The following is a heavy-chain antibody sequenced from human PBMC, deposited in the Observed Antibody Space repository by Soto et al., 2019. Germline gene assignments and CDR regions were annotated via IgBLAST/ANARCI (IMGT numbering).Heavy chain of an antibody. D-gene: IGHD3-22*01. CDR2: IFPSDSDT. V-gene: IGHV5-51*01. CDR1: GYRFTSYW. CDR3: ARKDKSGYFNWFDP. J-gene: IGHJ5*02. Sequence: GESLKISCRTSGYRFTSYWIAWVRQMPGKGLEWMGIIFPSDSDTRYSPSFQGHVTISADRSTSTVFLQWASLKASDTAVYFCARKDKSGYFNWFDPWGQGTLVTVSS.